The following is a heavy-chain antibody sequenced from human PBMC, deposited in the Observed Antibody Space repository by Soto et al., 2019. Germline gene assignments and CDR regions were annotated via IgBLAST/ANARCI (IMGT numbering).Heavy chain of an antibody. V-gene: IGHV1-69*06. J-gene: IGHJ6*02. CDR1: GGTFSSYA. CDR3: ARDQEVKQYHHYNGMDV. D-gene: IGHD2-21*01. Sequence: QVQLVHSGAEVKKPGSSVKVSCKASGGTFSSYAISWVRQAPGQGLEWMGAIIPIFDKANYAQQFQGRVTITANKAPTTAYIELSSLRSEDTTVYYCARDQEVKQYHHYNGMDVWGHGTTITVS. CDR2: IIPIFDKA.